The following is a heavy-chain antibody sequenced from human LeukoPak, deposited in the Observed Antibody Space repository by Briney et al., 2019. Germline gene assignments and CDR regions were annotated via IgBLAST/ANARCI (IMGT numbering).Heavy chain of an antibody. J-gene: IGHJ3*02. Sequence: SETLSLTCAVYGGSFSGYYWSWIRQPPGKGLEWIGEINHSGSTNYNPSLKSRVTISVDTSKNQFSLKLSSVTAADTAVYYCARLGTYYDILTGYYPSYAFDIWGQGTMVTVSS. V-gene: IGHV4-34*01. CDR1: GGSFSGYY. CDR3: ARLGTYYDILTGYYPSYAFDI. D-gene: IGHD3-9*01. CDR2: INHSGST.